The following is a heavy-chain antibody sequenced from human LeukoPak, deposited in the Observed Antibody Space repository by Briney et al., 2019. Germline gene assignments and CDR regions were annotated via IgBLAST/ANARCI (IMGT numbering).Heavy chain of an antibody. J-gene: IGHJ4*02. V-gene: IGHV1-18*01. CDR2: ISAYNGNT. D-gene: IGHD1-26*01. CDR3: ARDLARRIVGATPAY. CDR1: GYTFTSYG. Sequence: ASVKVSCKASGYTFTSYGISWVRQAPGQGLEWVGWISAYNGNTNYAQKLQGRVTMTTDTSTSTAYMELRSLRSDDTAVYYCARDLARRIVGATPAYWGQGTLVTVSS.